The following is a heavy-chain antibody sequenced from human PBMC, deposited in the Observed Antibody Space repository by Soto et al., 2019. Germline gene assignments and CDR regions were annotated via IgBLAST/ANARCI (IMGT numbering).Heavy chain of an antibody. CDR1: GFTFSSYA. CDR3: ARLPGYSSGWFGY. V-gene: IGHV3-23*01. D-gene: IGHD6-19*01. Sequence: GGSLRLSCAASGFTFSSYAMSWVRQAPGKGLEWVSAISGSGGSTYYADSVKGRFTISRDNSKNTLYLQMNSLRAEDTAVYYCARLPGYSSGWFGYWGQGTLVTVSS. J-gene: IGHJ4*02. CDR2: ISGSGGST.